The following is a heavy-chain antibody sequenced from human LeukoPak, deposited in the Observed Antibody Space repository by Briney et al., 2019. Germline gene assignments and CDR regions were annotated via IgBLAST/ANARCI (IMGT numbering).Heavy chain of an antibody. Sequence: SETLSLTCTVSGGSISSSSYYWGWIRQPPGKGLEWIGSIYYSGSTYYNPSLKSRVTISVDTSKNQFSLKLSSVTAADTAVYYCASATCSGGSCSPSSWFDPWGQGTLVTVSS. CDR1: GGSISSSSYY. J-gene: IGHJ5*02. D-gene: IGHD2-15*01. V-gene: IGHV4-39*01. CDR3: ASATCSGGSCSPSSWFDP. CDR2: IYYSGST.